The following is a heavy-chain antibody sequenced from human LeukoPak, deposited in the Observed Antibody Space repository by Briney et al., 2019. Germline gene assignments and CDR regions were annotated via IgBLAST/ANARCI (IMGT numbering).Heavy chain of an antibody. CDR3: GRGGESDYFDH. CDR2: INPSGGST. D-gene: IGHD4/OR15-4a*01. Sequence: ASVTVSFKASGYTFTNYYIHWVRQAPGQGREWMGIINPSGGSTTYAQKFQGGVTMTRDRSTRTVYMELSSLRSEDTAVYYCGRGGESDYFDHWGQGTLVTVSS. CDR1: GYTFTNYY. J-gene: IGHJ5*02. V-gene: IGHV1-46*03.